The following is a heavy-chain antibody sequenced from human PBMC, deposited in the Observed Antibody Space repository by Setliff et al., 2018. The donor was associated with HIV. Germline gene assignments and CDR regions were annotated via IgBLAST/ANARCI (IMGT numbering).Heavy chain of an antibody. Sequence: GGSLRLSCAASGFSFSNFAMSWVRQAPGKGLELVSAIYGGGSYTYYVDSVTGRFTISRDNAKNSLYLQMNSLRAEDTAVYYCARCRDGYKTFDYWGQGALVTVSS. D-gene: IGHD5-12*01. CDR2: IYGGGSYT. CDR3: ARCRDGYKTFDY. CDR1: GFSFSNFA. J-gene: IGHJ4*02. V-gene: IGHV3-23*05.